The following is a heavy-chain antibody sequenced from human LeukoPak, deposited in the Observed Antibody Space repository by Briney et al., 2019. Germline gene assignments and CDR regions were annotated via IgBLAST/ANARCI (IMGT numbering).Heavy chain of an antibody. CDR2: IYHSGST. D-gene: IGHD5-24*01. J-gene: IGHJ5*02. CDR3: AREPTTTTDWFDP. V-gene: IGHV4-38-2*02. CDR1: GYSISSGYY. Sequence: PSETLSLTCTVSGYSISSGYYWGWIRQPPGKGLEWIGSIYHSGSTYYNPSLKSRVTISVDTSKNQFSLKLSSVTAADTAVYYCAREPTTTTDWFDPWGQGTLVTVSS.